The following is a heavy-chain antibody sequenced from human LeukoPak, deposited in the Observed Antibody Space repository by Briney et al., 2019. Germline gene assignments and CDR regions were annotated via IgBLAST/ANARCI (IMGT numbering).Heavy chain of an antibody. J-gene: IGHJ4*02. D-gene: IGHD2-15*01. V-gene: IGHV3-23*01. Sequence: GGSLRLSCAASGFTFSSYAMSWVRQAPGKGLEGVSAISGSGGSTYYADSVKGRFIISRENSKNTMYLQMNSLRAEDTAVYYCAKDRGRCSGGGCYYFDYWGQGTLVTVSS. CDR2: ISGSGGST. CDR3: AKDRGRCSGGGCYYFDY. CDR1: GFTFSSYA.